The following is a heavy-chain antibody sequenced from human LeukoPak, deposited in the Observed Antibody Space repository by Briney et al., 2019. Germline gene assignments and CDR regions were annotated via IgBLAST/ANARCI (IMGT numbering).Heavy chain of an antibody. D-gene: IGHD6-13*01. V-gene: IGHV4-34*01. Sequence: PSETLSLTCAVHGGSFSGYYWSWIRQPPGKGLEWIGEINHSGSTNYNPSLKSRVTISVDTSKNQFSLKLSSVTAADTAVYYGARGLIIAAAVAGYWGQGTLVTVSS. CDR3: ARGLIIAAAVAGY. CDR2: INHSGST. CDR1: GGSFSGYY. J-gene: IGHJ4*02.